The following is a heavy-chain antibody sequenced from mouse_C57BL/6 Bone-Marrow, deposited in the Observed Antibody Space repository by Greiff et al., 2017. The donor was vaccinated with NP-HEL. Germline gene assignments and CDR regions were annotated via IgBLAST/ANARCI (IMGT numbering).Heavy chain of an antibody. Sequence: KLQESGPGLVKPSQSLFLTCSITGFPITSGYYWIWIRQSPGKPLEWMGYITHSGETFYNPSLQSPISITRETSKNQFFLQLNSVTTEDTAKYDCAGDGRKYFDVWGTGTTVTVSA. CDR1: GFPITSGYY. CDR2: ITHSGET. J-gene: IGHJ1*03. V-gene: IGHV12-3*01. CDR3: AGDGRKYFDV.